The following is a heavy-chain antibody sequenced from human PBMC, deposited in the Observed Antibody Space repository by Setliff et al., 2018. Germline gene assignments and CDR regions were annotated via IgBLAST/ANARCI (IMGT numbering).Heavy chain of an antibody. Sequence: GGSLRLSCAASGFTFSTYRMHWVRQAPGKGLEWVAHIKQDGSEKYYVDSVKGRFIISRDNSKNTLYLQMNSLRPEDTAVYYCARTCSGSGCYAGLESWGQGTVVTVSS. CDR2: IKQDGSEK. CDR3: ARTCSGSGCYAGLES. J-gene: IGHJ1*01. V-gene: IGHV3-7*01. D-gene: IGHD2-15*01. CDR1: GFTFSTYR.